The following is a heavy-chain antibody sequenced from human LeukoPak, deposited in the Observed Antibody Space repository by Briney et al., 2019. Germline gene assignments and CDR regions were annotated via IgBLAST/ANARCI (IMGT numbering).Heavy chain of an antibody. CDR3: ARAGFDVAARYDY. CDR1: GYTFTSYA. D-gene: IGHD6-6*01. CDR2: IIPILGIA. V-gene: IGHV1-69*04. J-gene: IGHJ4*02. Sequence: SVKVSCKASGYTFTSYAISWVRQAPGQGLEWMGRIIPILGIANYAQKFQGRDTITADKATSTDYMELSSLRSVDTAVYYCARAGFDVAARYDYWGQGTLVTVSS.